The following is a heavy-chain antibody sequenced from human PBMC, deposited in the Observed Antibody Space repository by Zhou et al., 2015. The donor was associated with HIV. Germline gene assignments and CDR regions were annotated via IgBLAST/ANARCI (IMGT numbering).Heavy chain of an antibody. Sequence: LVQSGTEVRKPGSSVNVSCKASGGTFSGSDISWVRQAPGQGLEWMGSITPMFDMKTYAEKFRARLTITVDKSTSAAYMELNRLTSEDAAVYYCARAGDIVVVVASPGNYYYGMDVWGQGTTVTVSS. V-gene: IGHV1-69*04. D-gene: IGHD2-15*01. CDR1: GGTFSGSD. J-gene: IGHJ6*02. CDR3: ARAGDIVVVVASPGNYYYGMDV. CDR2: ITPMFDMK.